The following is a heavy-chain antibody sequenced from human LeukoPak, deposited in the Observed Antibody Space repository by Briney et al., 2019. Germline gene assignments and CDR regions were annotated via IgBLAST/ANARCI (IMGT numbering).Heavy chain of an antibody. V-gene: IGHV3-30*18. Sequence: GGSLRLSCAASGFTFSSYGMHWVRQAPGKGLEWVAVISYDGSNKYYADSVKGRFTISRDNSKNTLYLQMNSLRAEDTAVYYCAKDGEAYCSGGSCWYYFDYWGQGPLVIVSS. D-gene: IGHD2-15*01. CDR2: ISYDGSNK. CDR1: GFTFSSYG. J-gene: IGHJ4*02. CDR3: AKDGEAYCSGGSCWYYFDY.